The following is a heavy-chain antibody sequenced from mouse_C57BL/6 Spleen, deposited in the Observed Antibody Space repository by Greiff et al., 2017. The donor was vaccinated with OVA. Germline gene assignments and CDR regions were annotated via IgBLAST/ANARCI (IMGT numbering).Heavy chain of an antibody. J-gene: IGHJ4*01. D-gene: IGHD1-1*01. CDR3: ARDYGSSYAMDY. Sequence: QVQLQQPGAELVKPGASVKLSCKASGYTFTSYWMHWVKQRPGQGLEWIGMIQPNSGSTNYNEKFKSKATLTVDKSSSTAYMQLSSLTSEDSAVYYCARDYGSSYAMDYWGQGTSVTVSS. V-gene: IGHV1-64*01. CDR1: GYTFTSYW. CDR2: IQPNSGST.